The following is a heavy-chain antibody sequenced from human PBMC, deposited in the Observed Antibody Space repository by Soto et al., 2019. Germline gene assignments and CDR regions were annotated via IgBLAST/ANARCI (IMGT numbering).Heavy chain of an antibody. CDR3: ARDSPTYYDFWSGYYYYYYGMDV. Sequence: ASVKVSCKASGYTFTSYGISWVRQAPGQGLEWMAWISAYNGNTNYAQKLQCRVTMTTDTCTSTAYTELRSLRSDDTAVYYCARDSPTYYDFWSGYYYYYYGMDVSGQGTTVTVSS. J-gene: IGHJ6*02. CDR2: ISAYNGNT. CDR1: GYTFTSYG. D-gene: IGHD3-3*01. V-gene: IGHV1-18*04.